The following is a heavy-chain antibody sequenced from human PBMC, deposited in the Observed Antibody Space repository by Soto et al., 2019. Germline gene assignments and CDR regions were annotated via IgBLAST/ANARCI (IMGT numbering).Heavy chain of an antibody. CDR2: VSGDGFTA. CDR1: GFTFPNYG. CDR3: AKEASVPSFGEFWFFDL. Sequence: EVQLLESGGGLVQPGGSLRLSCDGSGFTFPNYGMTWVRQAPGQGLEWVSSVSGDGFTANYADSVKGRFTISRDNSKNTVYMQMNSLRAEDTAVYYCAKEASVPSFGEFWFFDLWGRGTPVTVSS. D-gene: IGHD3-16*01. V-gene: IGHV3-23*01. J-gene: IGHJ2*01.